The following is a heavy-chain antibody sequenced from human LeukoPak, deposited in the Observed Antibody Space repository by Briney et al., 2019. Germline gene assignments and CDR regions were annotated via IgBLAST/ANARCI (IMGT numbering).Heavy chain of an antibody. Sequence: PGGSLRLSCGASGFTFSSYLMHWVRQAPGKGLEWVSRIYSDGSTTTYADSVKGRFTISRDNAKNTLYLQMNSLRVEDTAVYYCARALAGWYGCDYWGQGTLVTVSS. CDR1: GFTFSSYL. V-gene: IGHV3-74*01. CDR2: IYSDGSTT. CDR3: ARALAGWYGCDY. J-gene: IGHJ4*02. D-gene: IGHD6-19*01.